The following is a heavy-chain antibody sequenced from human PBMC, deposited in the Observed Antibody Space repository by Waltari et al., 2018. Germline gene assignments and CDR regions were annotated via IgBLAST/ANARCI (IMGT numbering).Heavy chain of an antibody. Sequence: QVQLVQSGAEVKKPGSSVKVSCKASGGTFSSYAISWVRQAPGQGLEWMGRIIPIFGTANYAQKFQGRVTITADKSTSTAYMELSSLRSEDTAVYYCARDGVIDPVSGGSWFDPWGQGTLVTVSS. D-gene: IGHD2-15*01. CDR3: ARDGVIDPVSGGSWFDP. J-gene: IGHJ5*02. CDR2: IIPIFGTA. CDR1: GGTFSSYA. V-gene: IGHV1-69*08.